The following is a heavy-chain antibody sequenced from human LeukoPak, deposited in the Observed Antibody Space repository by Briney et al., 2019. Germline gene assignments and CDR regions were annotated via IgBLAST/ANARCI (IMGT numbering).Heavy chain of an antibody. CDR1: GFTFSSYW. V-gene: IGHV3-74*01. D-gene: IGHD2/OR15-2a*01. J-gene: IGHJ4*02. Sequence: GGSLRLSCAASGFTFSSYWTHWVRQAPGKGLVWVSRINSDGSSTSYADSVKGRFTISRDNAKNTLYLQMNSLRLEDTAVYYCVRDWAPASMQAAPFDCWGQGTLVTVSS. CDR2: INSDGSST. CDR3: VRDWAPASMQAAPFDC.